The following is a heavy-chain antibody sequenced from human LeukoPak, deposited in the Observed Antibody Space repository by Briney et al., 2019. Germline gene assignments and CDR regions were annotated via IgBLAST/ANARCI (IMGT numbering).Heavy chain of an antibody. CDR3: ARDHSAAAVPEDWFDP. CDR2: IWYDGSNK. V-gene: IGHV3-33*01. Sequence: PGRSLTLSCAASGFTFSSYGMHWVRQAPGAGLEWVAVIWYDGSNKYYADSVKGRFTISRDNSKNTLYLQMNSLRAEDTAVYYCARDHSAAAVPEDWFDPWGQGTLVTVSS. CDR1: GFTFSSYG. D-gene: IGHD6-13*01. J-gene: IGHJ5*02.